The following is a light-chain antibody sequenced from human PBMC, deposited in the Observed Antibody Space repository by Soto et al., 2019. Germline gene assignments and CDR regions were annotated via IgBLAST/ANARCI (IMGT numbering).Light chain of an antibody. CDR3: QQRSNWHQWT. J-gene: IGKJ1*01. CDR2: DAS. V-gene: IGKV3-11*01. CDR1: PSVSNNY. Sequence: EIVLTQSPGTLSLSPGERAALSCRAGPSVSNNYLASYQQKHGQAPPLLLYDASNRATSIPATFSGSGSGTDFTLTISSLEHEDFAVYYCQQRSNWHQWTFGQGTKVDIK.